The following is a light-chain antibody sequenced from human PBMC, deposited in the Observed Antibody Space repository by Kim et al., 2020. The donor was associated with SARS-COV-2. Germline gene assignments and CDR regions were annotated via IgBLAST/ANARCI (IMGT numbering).Light chain of an antibody. J-gene: IGKJ1*01. Sequence: SVGDRVTITCRASQDISNYLAWYQQKPGKAPKLLISAASILQSGVPSRFSGSGSVTDFTLTISSLQPEDFATYYCQQLNSYPPGTFGQGTKVDIK. CDR1: QDISNY. CDR3: QQLNSYPPGT. CDR2: AAS. V-gene: IGKV1-9*01.